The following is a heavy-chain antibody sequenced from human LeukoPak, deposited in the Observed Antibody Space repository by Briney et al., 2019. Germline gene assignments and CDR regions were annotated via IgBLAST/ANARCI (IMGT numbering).Heavy chain of an antibody. J-gene: IGHJ4*02. CDR3: ARGDLNRYPDY. CDR1: GFIFSYYY. Sequence: GGFLRFSCAASGFIFSYYYMSLIRKAPGDVQELVSYIYSGCTTRYYAASVSGRFIISSEYAKDSFLLQMNSMGAEATTVYYCARGDLNRYPDYWGQGTLVTVSS. V-gene: IGHV3-11*01. CDR2: IYSGCTTR. D-gene: IGHD2-21*02.